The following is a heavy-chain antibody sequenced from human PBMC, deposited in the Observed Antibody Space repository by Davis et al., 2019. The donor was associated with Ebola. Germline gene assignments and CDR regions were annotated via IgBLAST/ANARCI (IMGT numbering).Heavy chain of an antibody. D-gene: IGHD3-22*01. Sequence: SETLSLTCAVSGGSTTSAGYSWSWIRQPQGNGLEWIGYIYHSGSTNYNPSLKTRVTISVDTSKNQFSLKLSSVTAADTAVYYCAGGSRLLLRRGQYYYGRDVWGQGTTVTVSS. V-gene: IGHV4-30-2*01. CDR1: GGSTTSAGYS. CDR2: IYHSGST. J-gene: IGHJ6*02. CDR3: AGGSRLLLRRGQYYYGRDV.